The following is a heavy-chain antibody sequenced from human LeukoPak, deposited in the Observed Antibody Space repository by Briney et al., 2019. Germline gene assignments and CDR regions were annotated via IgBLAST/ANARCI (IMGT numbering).Heavy chain of an antibody. Sequence: GGSLRLSCAASGFTVSSNYMSWVRQAPGKGLEWVSVIYSGGSTYYADSVKGRFTISRDNSKNTLYLQMNSLRAEDTAVYYCAKEGYVAALDYWGQGTLVTVSS. V-gene: IGHV3-53*01. D-gene: IGHD6-6*01. CDR1: GFTVSSNY. CDR2: IYSGGST. J-gene: IGHJ4*02. CDR3: AKEGYVAALDY.